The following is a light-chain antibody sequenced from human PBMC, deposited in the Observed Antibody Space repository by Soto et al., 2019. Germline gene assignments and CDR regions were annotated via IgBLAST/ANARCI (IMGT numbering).Light chain of an antibody. Sequence: SYELSQPPSVSVSPGQTASITCSGDKLGDKYVCWYQQKPGQSPVLVIYQDSKRPSGIPERFSGSNSGNTATLTISGTQAMDEADYYCQVWDSSTNYVFGTGTKVTVL. CDR1: KLGDKY. CDR3: QVWDSSTNYV. J-gene: IGLJ1*01. CDR2: QDS. V-gene: IGLV3-1*01.